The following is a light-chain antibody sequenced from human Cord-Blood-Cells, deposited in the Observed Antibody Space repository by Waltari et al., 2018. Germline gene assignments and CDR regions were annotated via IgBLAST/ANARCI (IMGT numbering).Light chain of an antibody. V-gene: IGKV1-39*01. Sequence: DIQMTQSPSSLSASVGDRVTITCRASQSISSYLNWYQQKPGKAPKLLIYAASSLQSGVPSRVSGSGSGTGFTLTISSLQPEDFATYYCQQSYSTPWRFGQGTKVEIK. CDR2: AAS. CDR1: QSISSY. CDR3: QQSYSTPWR. J-gene: IGKJ1*01.